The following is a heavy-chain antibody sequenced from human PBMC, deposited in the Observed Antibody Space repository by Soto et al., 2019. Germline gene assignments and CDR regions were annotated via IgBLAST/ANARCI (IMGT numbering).Heavy chain of an antibody. Sequence: PGGSLRLSCAASGFTFDDYAMHWVRQAPGKGLEWVSGISWNSGSIGYADSVKGRFTISRDNAKNSLYLQMNSLRAEDTALYYCAKDVYIAGNAFDIWGQGTMVTVSS. D-gene: IGHD5-12*01. J-gene: IGHJ3*02. CDR3: AKDVYIAGNAFDI. CDR1: GFTFDDYA. CDR2: ISWNSGSI. V-gene: IGHV3-9*01.